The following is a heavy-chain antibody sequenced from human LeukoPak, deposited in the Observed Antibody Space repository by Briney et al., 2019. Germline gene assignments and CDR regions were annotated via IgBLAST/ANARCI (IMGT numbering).Heavy chain of an antibody. D-gene: IGHD3-16*02. J-gene: IGHJ4*02. V-gene: IGHV3-74*01. CDR1: GFTFSSYW. CDR2: INTNGTST. Sequence: GGFLRLSCAASGFTFSSYWMYWVRQAPGKGLVWVSRINTNGTSTSYADSVKGRFTISRDNAKNTLYLQMNSLRPEDTAVYYCALSRTLDYWGQGTLVTVSS. CDR3: ALSRTLDY.